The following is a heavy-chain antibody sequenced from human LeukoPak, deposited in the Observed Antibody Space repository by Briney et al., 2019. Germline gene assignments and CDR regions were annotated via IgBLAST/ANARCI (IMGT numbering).Heavy chain of an antibody. CDR1: GGSFSGYY. CDR3: ARVHHVVVPAATGGVWFDP. J-gene: IGHJ5*02. V-gene: IGHV4-34*01. CDR2: INHSGST. D-gene: IGHD2-2*01. Sequence: PSETLSLTCAVYGGSFSGYYWSWIRQPPGKGLEWIGEINHSGSTNYNPSLKSRVTISVDTSKNQFSLKLSSVTAADTAVYYCARVHHVVVPAATGGVWFDPWGQGTLVTVSS.